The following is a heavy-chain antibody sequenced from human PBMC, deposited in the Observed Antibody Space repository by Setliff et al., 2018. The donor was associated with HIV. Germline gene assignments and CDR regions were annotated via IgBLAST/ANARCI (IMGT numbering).Heavy chain of an antibody. CDR2: IIPMFGRV. J-gene: IGHJ3*02. CDR3: ARGTRVGANDAFDI. D-gene: IGHD1-26*01. Sequence: SVKVSCKPSGGTFNNFAISWVRQAPGQGLEWMGGIIPMFGRVNYAQKLQGRVTIAADESTNTAYMELSSLRAEDTAVYFCARGTRVGANDAFDIWGQGTMVTVSS. CDR1: GGTFNNFA. V-gene: IGHV1-69*13.